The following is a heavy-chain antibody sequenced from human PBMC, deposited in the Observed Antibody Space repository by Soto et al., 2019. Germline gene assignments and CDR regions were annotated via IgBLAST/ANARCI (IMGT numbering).Heavy chain of an antibody. CDR3: ARHHDS. Sequence: QVQLQESGPGLVKPSETLSLTCTVSGGSISSYYWSWIRQPPGKGLEWIGYIYYSGRTNYNPSLKSRVTISVDTSKNQFSLKLSSVTAADTAVYYGARHHDSWGQGTLVTVSS. J-gene: IGHJ4*02. V-gene: IGHV4-59*08. CDR2: IYYSGRT. CDR1: GGSISSYY.